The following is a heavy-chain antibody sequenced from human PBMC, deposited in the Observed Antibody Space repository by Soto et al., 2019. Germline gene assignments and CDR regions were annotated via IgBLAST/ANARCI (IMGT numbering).Heavy chain of an antibody. V-gene: IGHV3-74*01. CDR3: ARARYSGNYTGNY. CDR1: GFNFNTYW. D-gene: IGHD1-26*01. CDR2: IDSDGSGT. J-gene: IGHJ1*01. Sequence: GGSLRLSCTASGFNFNTYWMHWVRQVPGKGLMWVSRIDSDGSGTSYADSVKGRFTISRDNAKSTLYLQMNSVRAEDTAIYYCARARYSGNYTGNYWGRGNLVTVSS.